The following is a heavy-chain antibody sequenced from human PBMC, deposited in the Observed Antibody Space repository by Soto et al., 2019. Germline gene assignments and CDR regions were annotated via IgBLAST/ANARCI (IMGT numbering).Heavy chain of an antibody. CDR1: GGSFSGYC. V-gene: IGHV4-34*01. CDR3: ARLGVVTQVDAFDI. Sequence: SETLSLTCAVYGGSFSGYCWSWIRQPPGKGLEWIGEINHSGSTNYNPSLKSRVTISVDTSKNQFSLKLSSVTAADTAVYYCARLGVVTQVDAFDIWGQGTMVTVSS. CDR2: INHSGST. J-gene: IGHJ3*02. D-gene: IGHD3-3*01.